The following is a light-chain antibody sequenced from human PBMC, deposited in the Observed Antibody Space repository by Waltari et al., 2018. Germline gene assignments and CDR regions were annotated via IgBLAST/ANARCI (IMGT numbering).Light chain of an antibody. J-gene: IGLJ1*01. V-gene: IGLV2-14*03. CDR1: VSQGCGYNY. Sequence: QSALTQTASVSGSTGPSIAISCAGSVSQGCGYNYVSWYQQHQGKVPQLMLSDVTNRPSGVSNPFSGSKSGNTASLTISGLQTEDEADYYCASYTTSRTYVFGTGTRVTVL. CDR3: ASYTTSRTYV. CDR2: DVT.